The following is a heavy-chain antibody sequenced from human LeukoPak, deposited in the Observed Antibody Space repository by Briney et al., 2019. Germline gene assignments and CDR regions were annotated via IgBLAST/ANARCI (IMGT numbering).Heavy chain of an antibody. CDR2: IYTSGST. D-gene: IGHD4-17*01. Sequence: SETLSLTCTVSGGSISSYYWSWIRQPAGKGLGWIGRIYTSGSTNYNPSLKSRVTMSVDTSKNQFSLKLSSVTAADTAVYYCARSTNYGDYVRWYFDLWGRGTLVTVSS. CDR1: GGSISSYY. V-gene: IGHV4-4*07. CDR3: ARSTNYGDYVRWYFDL. J-gene: IGHJ2*01.